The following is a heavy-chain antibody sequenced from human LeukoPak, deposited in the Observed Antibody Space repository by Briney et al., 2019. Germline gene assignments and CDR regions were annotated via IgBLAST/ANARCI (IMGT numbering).Heavy chain of an antibody. CDR3: LFGDSQIDY. Sequence: GGSLRLSCAASGFTFSDYAIHWVRQAPGKGLEWVAVISYDGSDKYYADSVKSRFTISRDNSKNTLYVQMNSLRAEDTAVYYCLFGDSQIDYWGQGTLVTVSS. CDR1: GFTFSDYA. J-gene: IGHJ4*02. D-gene: IGHD4-17*01. CDR2: ISYDGSDK. V-gene: IGHV3-30*04.